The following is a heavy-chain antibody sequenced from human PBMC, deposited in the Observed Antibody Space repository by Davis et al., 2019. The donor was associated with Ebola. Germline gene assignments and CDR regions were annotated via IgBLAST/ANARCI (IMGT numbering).Heavy chain of an antibody. CDR2: ISSDGSST. CDR1: EFTFSSYW. D-gene: IGHD3-9*01. Sequence: GESLKISCAASEFTFSSYWMHWVRQAPGKGLVWVSRISSDGSSTSYADSVKGRFTISRDNAKNTLYLQMNSLRAEDTAVYYCASRRGGPQNGWDILAGYPWGQGTLVTVSS. J-gene: IGHJ4*02. V-gene: IGHV3-74*01. CDR3: ASRRGGPQNGWDILAGYP.